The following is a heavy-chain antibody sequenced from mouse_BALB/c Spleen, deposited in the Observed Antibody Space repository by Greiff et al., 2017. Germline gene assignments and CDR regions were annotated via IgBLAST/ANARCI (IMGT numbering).Heavy chain of an antibody. CDR1: GFTFSSYG. V-gene: IGHV5-6*01. Sequence: EVMLVESGGDLVKPGGSLKLSCAASGFTFSSYGMSWVRQTPGKRLEWVATISSGGSYTYYPDSVKGRFTISRDNAKNTLYLQMSSLKSEDTAMYYCARQVSYGAMDYWGQGTSVTVSS. CDR2: ISSGGSYT. D-gene: IGHD1-1*02. CDR3: ARQVSYGAMDY. J-gene: IGHJ4*01.